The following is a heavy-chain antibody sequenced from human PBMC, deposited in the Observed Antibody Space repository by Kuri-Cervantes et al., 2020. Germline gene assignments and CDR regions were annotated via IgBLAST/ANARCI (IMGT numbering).Heavy chain of an antibody. V-gene: IGHV1-2*04. CDR1: GYTFTGYY. Sequence: ASVKVSCKASGYTFTGYYMYWVRQAPGQGLECMGWINPNSGGTNYAQKFQGWVTMTRDTSISTAYMELSRLRSDDTAVYYCARDQDGQLAPDDPFDFWGLGTMVTVSS. CDR3: ARDQDGQLAPDDPFDF. D-gene: IGHD6-6*01. CDR2: INPNSGGT. J-gene: IGHJ3*01.